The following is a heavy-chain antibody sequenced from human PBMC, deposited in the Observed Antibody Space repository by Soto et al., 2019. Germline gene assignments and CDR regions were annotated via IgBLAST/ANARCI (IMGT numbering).Heavy chain of an antibody. Sequence: GGSLRLSCAASGFTFSNYNMNWVRQALGTGLEWVSYITNGGGTIYCADSVKGRFTISRDNAKNSLYLQMYSLRDEDTAVYYCARDHTNFGNNYFDYWGQGTLVTVSS. CDR2: ITNGGGTI. D-gene: IGHD2-15*01. CDR3: ARDHTNFGNNYFDY. J-gene: IGHJ4*02. V-gene: IGHV3-48*02. CDR1: GFTFSNYN.